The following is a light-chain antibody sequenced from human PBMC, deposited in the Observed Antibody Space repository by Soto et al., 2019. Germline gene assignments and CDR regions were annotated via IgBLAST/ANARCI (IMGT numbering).Light chain of an antibody. J-gene: IGKJ1*01. CDR3: HEYGSSPQT. Sequence: ELGLTQSPCTLSLSPGAIATLSCRASQSVTSSYLAWYRQKPGQAPRLLIYDATSRSTGIPERFSGSGSWTDFRFAISRLEPEDCAVDYGHEYGSSPQTFGQGTKVEI. CDR1: QSVTSSY. V-gene: IGKV3-20*01. CDR2: DAT.